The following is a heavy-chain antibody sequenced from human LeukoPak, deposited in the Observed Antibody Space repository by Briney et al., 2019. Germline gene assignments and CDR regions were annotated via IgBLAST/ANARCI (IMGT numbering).Heavy chain of an antibody. J-gene: IGHJ4*02. CDR1: GGSISSYY. Sequence: SETLSLTCTVSGGSISSYYWSWIRQPPGKGLEWIGYIYYSGSTNYDPSLKSRVTISVDTSKNQFSLKLSSVTAADTAVYYCARERYSSSWYDYWGQGTLVTVSS. D-gene: IGHD6-13*01. CDR2: IYYSGST. V-gene: IGHV4-59*01. CDR3: ARERYSSSWYDY.